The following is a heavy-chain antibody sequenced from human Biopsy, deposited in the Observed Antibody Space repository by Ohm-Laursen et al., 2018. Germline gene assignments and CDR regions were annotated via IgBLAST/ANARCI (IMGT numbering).Heavy chain of an antibody. CDR2: INGSGVTK. J-gene: IGHJ4*02. V-gene: IGHV3-11*01. CDR1: GFTFGDYY. CDR3: ARDDAVTVIRGLYY. D-gene: IGHD2-21*02. Sequence: SLRLSCAASGFTFGDYYMSWIRQAPGKGLEWLSYINGSGVTKMYADSVKGRFTVSRDNAKNSLYLEMNNLTVEDTAVYYCARDDAVTVIRGLYYWGQGALVTVSS.